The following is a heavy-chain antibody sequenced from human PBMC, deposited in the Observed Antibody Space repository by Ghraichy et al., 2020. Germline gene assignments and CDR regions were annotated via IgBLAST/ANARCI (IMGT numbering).Heavy chain of an antibody. CDR2: INPGGST. J-gene: IGHJ6*03. CDR3: ARRGMPVATTFQDYYYLDV. D-gene: IGHD5-12*01. CDR1: GGSFSGHY. Sequence: SETLSLTCAVYGGSFSGHYWSWVRQPPGKGLEWIGEINPGGSTNYNPSLKSRVTISTDTSKNQFSLRLASVTAADTASYFCARRGMPVATTFQDYYYLDVWGKGTTVTVSS. V-gene: IGHV4-34*01.